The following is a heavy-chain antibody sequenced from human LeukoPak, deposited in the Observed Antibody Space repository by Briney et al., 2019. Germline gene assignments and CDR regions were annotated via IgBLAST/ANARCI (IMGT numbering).Heavy chain of an antibody. CDR2: IYYSGST. CDR1: GGSLSSGGYY. V-gene: IGHV4-31*03. CDR3: AREAVRGPNYFDY. Sequence: SQTLSLTCTLSGGSLSSGGYYWSWIRQHPRTGLEWIGYIYYSGSTYYNPSLKSRVTISVDTSKNQFSLKLSSVTAADTAVYYCAREAVRGPNYFDYWGQGTLVTVSS. J-gene: IGHJ4*02. D-gene: IGHD3-16*01.